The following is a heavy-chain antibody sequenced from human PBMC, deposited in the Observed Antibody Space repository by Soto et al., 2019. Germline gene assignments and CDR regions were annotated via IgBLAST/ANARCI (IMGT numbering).Heavy chain of an antibody. D-gene: IGHD5-12*01. J-gene: IGHJ4*02. CDR3: ARLAFARFDY. V-gene: IGHV4-59*08. CDR2: IYHSGRP. CDR1: GGTISIYY. Sequence: SCTLSLISTASGGTISIYYRTWFRKPQGKGLEWIGYIYHSGRPNYNPACKSRVTISVDTSKNQFSLKLTSVIAADTAGYYCARLAFARFDYWGQGTLVTVTS.